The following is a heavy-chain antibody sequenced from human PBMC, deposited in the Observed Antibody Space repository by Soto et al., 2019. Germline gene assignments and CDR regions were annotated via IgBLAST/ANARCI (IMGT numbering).Heavy chain of an antibody. CDR2: IKQDGNER. CDR1: GFTFNSYW. Sequence: EVQVVESGGGLVQPGGSLRLSCVASGFTFNSYWMSWVRQAPGKGLEWVANIKQDGNERHYMDSVKGRFTISRDNAKKSRDMLTNSLKIEDTGVYYSARDGPLSSPTSGWFDPWGQGTLVIVSS. J-gene: IGHJ5*02. CDR3: ARDGPLSSPTSGWFDP. D-gene: IGHD2-2*01. V-gene: IGHV3-7*05.